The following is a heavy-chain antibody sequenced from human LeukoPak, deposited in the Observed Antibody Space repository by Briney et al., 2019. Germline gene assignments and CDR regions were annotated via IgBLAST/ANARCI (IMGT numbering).Heavy chain of an antibody. J-gene: IGHJ4*02. Sequence: SETLSLTCTVSGGSISSSSYYWGWIRQPPGKGLEWIGSIYYSGSTYYNPSLKSRVTISVDKSKNQFSLKLSSVTAADTAVYYCARAPRGRFGELSGFDHWGQGTLVTVSS. CDR2: IYYSGST. CDR3: ARAPRGRFGELSGFDH. CDR1: GGSISSSSYY. V-gene: IGHV4-39*07. D-gene: IGHD3-10*01.